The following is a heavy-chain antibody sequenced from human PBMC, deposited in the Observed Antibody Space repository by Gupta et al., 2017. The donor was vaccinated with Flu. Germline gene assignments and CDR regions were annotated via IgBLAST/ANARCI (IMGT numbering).Heavy chain of an antibody. D-gene: IGHD6-6*01. CDR1: GGSISSSSYY. CDR2: IYYTGTT. CDR3: GRHLIGAGTPGFYYGMDV. V-gene: IGHV4-39*01. J-gene: IGHJ6*02. Sequence: QHQLQESGPGLVKSSETLSLSCIVSGGSISSSSYYWGWIRQPPGKGLEWIGSIYYTGTTYYNSSLKSRVIISIDRSKNELSLKLRSVTAADTAVYYCGRHLIGAGTPGFYYGMDVWGQGTTVTVSS.